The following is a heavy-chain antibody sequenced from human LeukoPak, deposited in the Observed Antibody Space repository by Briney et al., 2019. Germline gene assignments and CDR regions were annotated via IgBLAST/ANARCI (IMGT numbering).Heavy chain of an antibody. J-gene: IGHJ3*01. CDR1: GGTFSGYG. CDR2: VVPMSGTA. CDR3: ARDFYYDTSGGGLT. Sequence: SVKVSCKASGGTFSGYGINWVRQAPGQGLEWMGRVVPMSGTANYAQKFQGRVTIITDESTSTAYMELTSLRSEDTAVYYCARDFYYDTSGGGLTWGQGTMVTVSS. D-gene: IGHD3-22*01. V-gene: IGHV1-69*05.